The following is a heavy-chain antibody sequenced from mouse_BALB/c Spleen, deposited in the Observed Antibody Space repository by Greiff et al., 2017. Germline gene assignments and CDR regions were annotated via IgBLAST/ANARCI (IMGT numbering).Heavy chain of an antibody. V-gene: IGHV7-3*02. CDR1: GFTFTDYY. D-gene: IGHD4-1*01. CDR2: IRNKANSYTT. Sequence: EVKVVESGGGLVQPGGSLRLSCATSGFTFTDYYMSWVRQPPGKALEWLGFIRNKANSYTTEYSASVKGRFTISRDNSQSILYLQMNTLRAEDSATYYCARDNWDYAMDYWGQGTSVTVSS. CDR3: ARDNWDYAMDY. J-gene: IGHJ4*01.